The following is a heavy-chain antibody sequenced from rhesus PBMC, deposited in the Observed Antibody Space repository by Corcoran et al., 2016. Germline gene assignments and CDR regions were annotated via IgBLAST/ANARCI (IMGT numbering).Heavy chain of an antibody. CDR1: GGSISGGYG. J-gene: IGHJ4*01. CDR3: ARQIFWTGLDY. CDR2: IFGSIGDT. D-gene: IGHD3-3*01. V-gene: IGHV4S7*01. Sequence: QVQLQESGPGLVKPSETLSLTCAVSGGSISGGYGWSWIRQPPGKGLEWIGLIFGSIGDTYYNPSRKSRVTISRDTSKNQFSLKLSSVTAADTAVYYCARQIFWTGLDYWGQGVLVTVSS.